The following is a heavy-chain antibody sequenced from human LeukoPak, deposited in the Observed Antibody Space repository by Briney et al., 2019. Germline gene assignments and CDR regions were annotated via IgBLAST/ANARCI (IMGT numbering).Heavy chain of an antibody. CDR3: ARDFQRRITMVRASGY. CDR1: GYTFTGYY. Sequence: ASVKVSCKASGYTFTGYYMHWVRQAPGQGLEWMGWINPNSGGTNYAQKFQGRVTMTRDTSISTAYMELSRLRSDDTAVYHCARDFQRRITMVRASGYWGQGTLVTVSS. J-gene: IGHJ4*02. CDR2: INPNSGGT. D-gene: IGHD3-10*01. V-gene: IGHV1-2*02.